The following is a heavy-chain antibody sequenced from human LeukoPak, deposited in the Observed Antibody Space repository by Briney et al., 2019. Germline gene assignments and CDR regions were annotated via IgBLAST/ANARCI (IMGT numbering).Heavy chain of an antibody. CDR3: ARDQNSGLEVLWRY. J-gene: IGHJ4*02. Sequence: GASVKVSCRASGYRFTRYDISWVRQAPGQGLQWMGVISTYTGNTNYAQSFQDRVTMTTDTSTSTVYMELRSLTSDDTAVYYCARDQNSGLEVLWRYWGQGTLVTVSS. CDR2: ISTYTGNT. D-gene: IGHD3-22*01. CDR1: GYRFTRYD. V-gene: IGHV1-18*04.